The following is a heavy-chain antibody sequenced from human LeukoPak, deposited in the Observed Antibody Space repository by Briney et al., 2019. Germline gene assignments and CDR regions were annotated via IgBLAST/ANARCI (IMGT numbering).Heavy chain of an antibody. CDR1: RFTFDDYA. D-gene: IGHD1-26*01. CDR2: ISWNSGST. CDR3: ATEPRGAIYHYGMDI. J-gene: IGHJ6*02. V-gene: IGHV3-9*01. Sequence: PGGSLRLSCAASRFTFDDYAMHWVRRAPGKGLGWVSRISWNSGSTGYADSVKARFTNTRDNAKNSLYLQMRSLRAEDTALYYCATEPRGAIYHYGMDIWGQGTTVTVSS.